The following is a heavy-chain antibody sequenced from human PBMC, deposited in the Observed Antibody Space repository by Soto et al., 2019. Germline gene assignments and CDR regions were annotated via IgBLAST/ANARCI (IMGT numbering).Heavy chain of an antibody. CDR1: GFTFSSYG. J-gene: IGHJ4*02. D-gene: IGHD3-10*01. CDR2: ISYDGSNK. CDR3: AKGFPVDY. V-gene: IGHV3-30*18. Sequence: GESLKISCAASGFTFSSYGMHWVRQAPGKGLEWVAVISYDGSNKYYADSVKGRFTISRDNSKNTLYLQMNSLRAEDTAVYYCAKGFPVDYWGQGTLVTVSS.